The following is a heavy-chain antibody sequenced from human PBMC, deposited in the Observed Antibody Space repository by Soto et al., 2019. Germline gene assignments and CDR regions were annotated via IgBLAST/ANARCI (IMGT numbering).Heavy chain of an antibody. J-gene: IGHJ5*02. CDR2: IIPIFGTP. V-gene: IGHV1-69*13. D-gene: IGHD3-3*01. CDR1: GVTFSRQG. Sequence: ASVKVSCKASGVTFSRQGMRWVRQAPGQGLEWMGGIIPIFGTPQYAEKFQDRVTITADESTSTAYMELSSLRSEDTAVYYCARSFYYDFWSGSPNWFDPWGQGTLVTVSS. CDR3: ARSFYYDFWSGSPNWFDP.